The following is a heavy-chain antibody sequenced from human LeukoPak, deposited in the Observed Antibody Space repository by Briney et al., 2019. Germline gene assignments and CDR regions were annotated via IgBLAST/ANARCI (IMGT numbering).Heavy chain of an antibody. J-gene: IGHJ5*02. V-gene: IGHV1-18*01. CDR1: GYTFTSYG. Sequence: ASVKVSCKASGYTFTSYGISWVRQAPGQGLEWMGWISGYNGYTHYAHNLQGRVTMTTDPSTSTAYMELRSLRSDDTAVYYCARDEARYSSGYYPNWFDPWGQGTLVTVSS. CDR3: ARDEARYSSGYYPNWFDP. CDR2: ISGYNGYT. D-gene: IGHD3-22*01.